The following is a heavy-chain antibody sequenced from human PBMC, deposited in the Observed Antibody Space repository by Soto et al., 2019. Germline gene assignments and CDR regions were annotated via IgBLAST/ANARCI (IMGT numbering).Heavy chain of an antibody. Sequence: ASVKVSCKASGYPFTKSGITWVRQAPGQGLEWLGWISTYNGNKNHAQNLQGRVTMTTDTSTRTAYMELRSLRSGDTAVYYCARFRQYCSGGSCYLSDYYYYYGMDVWGQGTTVTVSS. V-gene: IGHV1-18*01. CDR3: ARFRQYCSGGSCYLSDYYYYYGMDV. D-gene: IGHD2-15*01. CDR1: GYPFTKSG. J-gene: IGHJ6*02. CDR2: ISTYNGNK.